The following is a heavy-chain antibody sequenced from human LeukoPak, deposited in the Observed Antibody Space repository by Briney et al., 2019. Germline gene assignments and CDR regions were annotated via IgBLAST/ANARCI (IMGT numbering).Heavy chain of an antibody. CDR3: AKDGSMTLDHFDY. CDR1: GFTLKNCA. J-gene: IGHJ4*02. Sequence: PGGSLRLSCVASGFTLKNCAMSWVRQAPGKGLEWVSGINYSGGHKYYADSVKGRFTISRDSSKNTLSLQMNSLTTEDTAVYYCAKDGSMTLDHFDYWGQGALVTVSS. D-gene: IGHD2-8*01. V-gene: IGHV3-23*01. CDR2: INYSGGHK.